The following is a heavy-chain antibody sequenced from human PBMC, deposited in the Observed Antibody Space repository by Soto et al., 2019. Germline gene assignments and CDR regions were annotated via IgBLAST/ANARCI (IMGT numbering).Heavy chain of an antibody. CDR3: ARQSAVAGNWFDP. V-gene: IGHV4-34*01. D-gene: IGHD6-19*01. CDR1: GGSFSDYS. CDR2: INHSGST. J-gene: IGHJ5*02. Sequence: SETLSLTCAVYGGSFSDYSWTWIRQPPGKGLEWIGEINHSGSTYYNPSLKSRVTISVDTSKNQFSLKLSSVTAADTAVYYCARQSAVAGNWFDPWGQGTLVTVSS.